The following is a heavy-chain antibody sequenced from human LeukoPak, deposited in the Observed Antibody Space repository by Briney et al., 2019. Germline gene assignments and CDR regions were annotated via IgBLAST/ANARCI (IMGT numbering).Heavy chain of an antibody. CDR2: IYSGGST. D-gene: IGHD5-18*01. CDR3: ARNPEKYSYGIDY. CDR1: GFTVSSNY. V-gene: IGHV3-66*01. Sequence: PGGSLRLSCAASGFTVSSNYMSWVRQAPGKGLEWVSVIYSGGSTYYADSVKGRFTISRDNSKNTLYLQMNSLRAEDTAVYYCARNPEKYSYGIDYWGQGTLVTVSS. J-gene: IGHJ4*02.